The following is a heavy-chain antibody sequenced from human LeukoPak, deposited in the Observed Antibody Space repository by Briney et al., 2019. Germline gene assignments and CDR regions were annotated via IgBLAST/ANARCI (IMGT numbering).Heavy chain of an antibody. Sequence: GGSLRLSCAASGFTVSGTHMSWVRQAPGEGLEWVSAIYTGGTTYYSDSVEGRFTISRDKSKNTLYLQMDSLRVEDTAVYYCARDQATSGGGLDSWGQGTLVTVSS. V-gene: IGHV3-53*01. CDR3: ARDQATSGGGLDS. CDR2: IYTGGTT. CDR1: GFTVSGTH. D-gene: IGHD3-16*01. J-gene: IGHJ4*02.